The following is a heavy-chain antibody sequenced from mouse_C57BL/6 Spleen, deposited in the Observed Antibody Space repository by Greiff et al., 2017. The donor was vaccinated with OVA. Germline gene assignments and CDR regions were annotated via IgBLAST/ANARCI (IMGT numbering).Heavy chain of an antibody. CDR3: AREGDYDPAWFAY. CDR2: IDPISGGT. Sequence: VQLQQPGAELVQPGASVKLSCKASGYTFTSYWLHWVKQRPGRGLEWIGRIDPISGGTKYHEKFKSKATLTVDKPSSTAYMQLSSLTSEDSAVYYCAREGDYDPAWFAYWGQGTLVTVSA. V-gene: IGHV1-72*01. D-gene: IGHD2-4*01. J-gene: IGHJ3*01. CDR1: GYTFTSYW.